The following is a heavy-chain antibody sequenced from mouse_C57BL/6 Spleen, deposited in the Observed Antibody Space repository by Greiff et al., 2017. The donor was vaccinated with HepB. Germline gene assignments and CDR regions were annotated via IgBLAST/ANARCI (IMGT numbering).Heavy chain of an antibody. V-gene: IGHV1-81*01. D-gene: IGHD1-1*01. CDR1: GYTFTSYG. CDR3: AKWCTTVVATYAMDY. CDR2: IYPRSGNT. J-gene: IGHJ4*01. Sequence: VQLQQSGAELARPGASVKLSCKASGYTFTSYGISWVKQRTGQGLEWIGEIYPRSGNTYYNEKFKGKATLTADKSSSTAYMELRSLTSEDSAVYFCAKWCTTVVATYAMDYWGQGTSVTVSS.